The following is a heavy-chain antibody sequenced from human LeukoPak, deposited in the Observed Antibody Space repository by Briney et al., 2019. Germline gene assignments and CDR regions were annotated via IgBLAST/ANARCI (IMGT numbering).Heavy chain of an antibody. Sequence: GGSLRLSCAASGFTFSSYAMSWVRQAPGKGLEWVSAISGSGGSTYYADSVKGRFTISRDNSKNTLYLQMNSLRAEDTAVYFCASDSGYDRGVFDYWGQGALVTVSS. CDR3: ASDSGYDRGVFDY. CDR1: GFTFSSYA. J-gene: IGHJ4*02. V-gene: IGHV3-23*01. D-gene: IGHD5-12*01. CDR2: ISGSGGST.